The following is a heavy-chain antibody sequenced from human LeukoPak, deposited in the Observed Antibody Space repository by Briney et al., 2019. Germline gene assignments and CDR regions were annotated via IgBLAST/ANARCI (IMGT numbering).Heavy chain of an antibody. D-gene: IGHD3-10*01. CDR3: ARDLKGYGSGSYPIAY. V-gene: IGHV3-30*04. J-gene: IGHJ4*02. Sequence: GGALRLSYAASRFTFSSYAMHWVRQAPGKGLEGVAVISYDGSNKYYADSVKGRFTISRDNSKNTLYLQMNSLRAEDTAVYYCARDLKGYGSGSYPIAYWGQGTLVTVSS. CDR2: ISYDGSNK. CDR1: RFTFSSYA.